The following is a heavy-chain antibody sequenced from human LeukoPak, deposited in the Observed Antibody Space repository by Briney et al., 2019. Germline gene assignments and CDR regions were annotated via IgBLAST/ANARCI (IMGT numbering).Heavy chain of an antibody. D-gene: IGHD5/OR15-5a*01. CDR2: ITPMFGIA. J-gene: IGHJ4*02. V-gene: IGHV1-69*13. CDR3: AREVSVHTDYFDS. CDR1: GDTFSTYA. Sequence: SVKVSCKTSGDTFSTYAINWVRQAPGQGLEWMGGITPMFGIANYAQKFQGRVTITADESTNTAYMELSSLTYDDTAVYYCAREVSVHTDYFDSWGQGTLVTVSS.